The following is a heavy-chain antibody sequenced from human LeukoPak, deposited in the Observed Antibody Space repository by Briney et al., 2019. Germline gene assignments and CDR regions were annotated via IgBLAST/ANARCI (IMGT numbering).Heavy chain of an antibody. J-gene: IGHJ3*02. Sequence: PGGSLRLSCAASGFTFNNYWFHWVRQAPGKGLVWVSRIDSDGSDTIYARSVKGRFTIPRDNAKSTVYLQMHSLGAEDTAVYYCARGGYQNGFDIWGQGTMVTVSS. CDR3: ARGGYQNGFDI. CDR2: IDSDGSDT. D-gene: IGHD2-15*01. V-gene: IGHV3-74*01. CDR1: GFTFNNYW.